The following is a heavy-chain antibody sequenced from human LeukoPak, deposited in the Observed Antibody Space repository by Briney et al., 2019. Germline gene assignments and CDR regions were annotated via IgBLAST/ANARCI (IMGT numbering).Heavy chain of an antibody. D-gene: IGHD3-22*01. CDR3: AKAADSSGYYYGDYFDY. CDR2: ISGSGGST. CDR1: GFTFSSYA. J-gene: IGHJ4*02. V-gene: IGHV3-23*01. Sequence: GGSLRLSCAASGFTFSSYAMSWVRQAPGKGLEWVSAISGSGGSTYYADSVKGRFTISRDNSKNTLYLQMNSLRAEDTAVYYCAKAADSSGYYYGDYFDYWGQGTLVTVSS.